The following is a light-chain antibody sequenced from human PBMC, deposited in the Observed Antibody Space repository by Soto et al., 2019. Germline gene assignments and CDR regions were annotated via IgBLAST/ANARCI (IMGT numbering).Light chain of an antibody. CDR3: SSYTSSSTRV. J-gene: IGLJ1*01. Sequence: QSALTQPASVSGSPGQSITISCTGTSSDVGGYKYVSCYQQHPGEAPKLMIYDIRNRPSGVSNRFSGSKSGNTASLTISGLQAEDEADYYCSSYTSSSTRVFGTETKLTVL. CDR2: DIR. V-gene: IGLV2-14*03. CDR1: SSDVGGYKY.